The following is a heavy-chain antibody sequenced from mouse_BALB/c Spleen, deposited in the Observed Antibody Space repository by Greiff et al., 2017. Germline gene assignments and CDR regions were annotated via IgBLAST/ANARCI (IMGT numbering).Heavy chain of an antibody. J-gene: IGHJ4*01. CDR1: GYAFSSYW. CDR2: IYPGDGDT. V-gene: IGHV1-80*01. Sequence: VKLQESGAELVRPGSSVKISCKASGYAFSSYWMNWVKQRPGQGLEWIGQIYPGDGDTNYNGKFKGKATLTADKSSSTAYMQLSSLTSEDSAVYFCARAAGVDYWGQGTSVTVSS. CDR3: ARAAGVDY.